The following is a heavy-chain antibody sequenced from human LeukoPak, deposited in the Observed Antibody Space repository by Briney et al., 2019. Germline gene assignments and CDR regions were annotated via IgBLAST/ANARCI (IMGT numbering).Heavy chain of an antibody. CDR3: AKALPYSSSWDYYYYAMDV. J-gene: IGHJ6*02. Sequence: ASVKVSCKASGYTFTSYAMHWVRQAPGQGLEWMGIINPSGGSTSYAQKFQGRVSMTRDTSTSTVYMELSSLTSEDTAVYYCAKALPYSSSWDYYYYAMDVWGQGTTVTVSS. D-gene: IGHD6-13*01. CDR2: INPSGGST. CDR1: GYTFTSYA. V-gene: IGHV1-46*01.